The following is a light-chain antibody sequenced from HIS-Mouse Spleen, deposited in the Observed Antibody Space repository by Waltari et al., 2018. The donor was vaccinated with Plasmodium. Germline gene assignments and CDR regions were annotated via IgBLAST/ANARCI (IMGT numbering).Light chain of an antibody. CDR1: KLGAKY. Sequence: SYELTQPPSVSVSPGQTASITCSGDKLGAKYACWYQQKPGQSPVLVIYQDSKLPSGMPELLSGSNSGNTATLTISGTQAMDEADYYCQAWDSSTVVFGGGTKLTVL. J-gene: IGLJ2*01. V-gene: IGLV3-1*01. CDR2: QDS. CDR3: QAWDSSTVV.